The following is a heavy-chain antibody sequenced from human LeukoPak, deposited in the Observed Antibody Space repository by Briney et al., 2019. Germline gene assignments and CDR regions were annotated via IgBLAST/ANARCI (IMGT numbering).Heavy chain of an antibody. CDR2: IYGDGTT. Sequence: GGSLRLSCAVSGLSSNYMSWVRQAPGKGLESVSVIYGDGTTHYADSVKGRFTISRDSSKNTLYLQMTSLRDEDTAVFFCARVNQLTGTHYYYMDVWGKGTTVTVSS. V-gene: IGHV3-53*01. D-gene: IGHD1-20*01. CDR1: GLSSNY. J-gene: IGHJ6*03. CDR3: ARVNQLTGTHYYYMDV.